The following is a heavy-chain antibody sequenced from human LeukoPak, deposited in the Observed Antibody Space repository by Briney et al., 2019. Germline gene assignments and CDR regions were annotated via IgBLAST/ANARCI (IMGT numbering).Heavy chain of an antibody. V-gene: IGHV4-34*01. Sequence: SETLSLTCAVYGGSFSGYYWSWIRQPPGKGLEWIGEINHSGSTNYNPSLKSRVTISVDTSKNQFSLKLSSVTAAGTAVYYCARRGVDLSGSYPIDYWGQGTLVTVSS. D-gene: IGHD1-26*01. CDR2: INHSGST. CDR1: GGSFSGYY. J-gene: IGHJ4*02. CDR3: ARRGVDLSGSYPIDY.